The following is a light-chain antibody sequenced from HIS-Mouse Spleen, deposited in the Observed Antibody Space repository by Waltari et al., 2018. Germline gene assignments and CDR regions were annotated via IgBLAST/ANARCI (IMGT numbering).Light chain of an antibody. V-gene: IGLV1-44*01. CDR3: AAWDDSLNAVV. J-gene: IGLJ2*01. Sequence: QSVLTQPPSASGTPGQRVTISCSGSSSNIGSNTVNWYQQLPGTAPKLLIYSNNQRTSGVPYRVAGSKSGTSASLAISGRQSEDEADYYCAAWDDSLNAVVFGGGTKLTVL. CDR2: SNN. CDR1: SSNIGSNT.